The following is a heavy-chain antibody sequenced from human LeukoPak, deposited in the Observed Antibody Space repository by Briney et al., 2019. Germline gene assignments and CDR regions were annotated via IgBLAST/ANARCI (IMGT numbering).Heavy chain of an antibody. V-gene: IGHV3-30-3*01. J-gene: IGHJ4*02. D-gene: IGHD6-13*01. CDR3: AKDGKYSSSWLDY. CDR1: GFTFSSYA. Sequence: PGGSLRLSCAASGFTFSSYAMHWVRQAPGKGLEWVAVISYDGSNKYYADSVKGRFTISRDNSKNALYLQMNSLRAEDTAVYYCAKDGKYSSSWLDYWGQGTLVTVSS. CDR2: ISYDGSNK.